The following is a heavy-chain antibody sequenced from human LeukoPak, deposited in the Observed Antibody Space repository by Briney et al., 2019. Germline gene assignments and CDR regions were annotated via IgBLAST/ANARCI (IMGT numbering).Heavy chain of an antibody. Sequence: SGGSLRLSCAASGFTFSDYYMSWIRQAPGKGLEWVSYIRSSGSTIYYADSVKGRFTISRDNAKNSLYLQMNSLRAEDTAVYYCARVDCSSTSCYEFGYWGQGTLVTVSS. D-gene: IGHD2-2*01. CDR3: ARVDCSSTSCYEFGY. V-gene: IGHV3-11*04. CDR1: GFTFSDYY. CDR2: IRSSGSTI. J-gene: IGHJ4*02.